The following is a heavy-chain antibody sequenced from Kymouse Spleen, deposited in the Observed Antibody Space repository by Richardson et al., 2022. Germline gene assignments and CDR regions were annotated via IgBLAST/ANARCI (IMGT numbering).Heavy chain of an antibody. CDR3: ARRGLVKDYFDY. CDR1: GGSISSSSYY. V-gene: IGHV4-39*01. Sequence: QLQLQESGPGLVKPSETLSLTCTVSGGSISSSSYYWGWIRQPPGKGLEWIGSIYYSGSTYYNPSLKSRVTISVDTSKNQFSLKLSSVTAADTAVYYCARRGLVKDYFDYWGQGTLVTVSS. J-gene: IGHJ4*02. CDR2: IYYSGST. D-gene: IGHD3-9*01.